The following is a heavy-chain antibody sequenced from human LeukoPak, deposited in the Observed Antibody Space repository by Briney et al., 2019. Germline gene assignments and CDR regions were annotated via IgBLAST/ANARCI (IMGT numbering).Heavy chain of an antibody. D-gene: IGHD2-2*01. CDR3: TRRYCSRTTCLWFDN. CDR1: GFTFDDYA. Sequence: GGSLRLSCAASGFTFDDYAMHWVRQVPGKGLEWVSGLSRSSQTAIYADSVKGRFTISRDNAKNSLYLQMNSLRPEDTAFYYCTRRYCSRTTCLWFDNWGQGTLVTVSS. J-gene: IGHJ4*02. V-gene: IGHV3-9*01. CDR2: LSRSSQTA.